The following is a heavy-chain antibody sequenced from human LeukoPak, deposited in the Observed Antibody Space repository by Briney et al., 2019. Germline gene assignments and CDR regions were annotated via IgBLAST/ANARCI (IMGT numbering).Heavy chain of an antibody. Sequence: SETLSLTCTVSGGSISSYYWSWIRQPPGKGLEWIGYIYYSGSTNYNPSLKSRVTMSVDTSKNQFSLKLSSVTAADTAVYYCARRERGYYGSGTLYYFDYRGQGTLVTVSS. CDR3: ARRERGYYGSGTLYYFDY. J-gene: IGHJ4*02. D-gene: IGHD3-10*01. V-gene: IGHV4-59*12. CDR1: GGSISSYY. CDR2: IYYSGST.